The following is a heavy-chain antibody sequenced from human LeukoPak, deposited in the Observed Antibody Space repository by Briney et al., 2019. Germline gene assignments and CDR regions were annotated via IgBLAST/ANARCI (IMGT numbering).Heavy chain of an antibody. CDR1: GGTFSSYA. D-gene: IGHD3-22*01. Sequence: ASVKVSCKASGGTFSSYAISWVRHAPGHGLEWMGGIIPIFGTANYAQKFQGRVTITADESTSTAYMELRSLRSEDTAVYYYARDAHYYDSSGNICGQGRLVTVSS. J-gene: IGHJ3*02. CDR3: ARDAHYYDSSGNI. V-gene: IGHV1-69*13. CDR2: IIPIFGTA.